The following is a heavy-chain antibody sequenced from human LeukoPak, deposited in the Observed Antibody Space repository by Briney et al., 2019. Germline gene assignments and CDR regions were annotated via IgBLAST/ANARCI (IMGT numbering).Heavy chain of an antibody. CDR2: INHSGST. V-gene: IGHV4-34*01. Sequence: PSETLSLTCAVYGGSFSGYYWSWIRQPPGKGLEWIGEINHSGSTNYNPSLKSRVTISVDTSKNQFSLKLSSVTAADTAVYYCARGRPRVMATYYFDYWGQGTLVTASS. J-gene: IGHJ4*02. CDR3: ARGRPRVMATYYFDY. CDR1: GGSFSGYY. D-gene: IGHD5-24*01.